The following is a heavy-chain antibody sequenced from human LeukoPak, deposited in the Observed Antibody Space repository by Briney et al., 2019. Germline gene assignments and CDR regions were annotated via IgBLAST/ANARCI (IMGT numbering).Heavy chain of an antibody. Sequence: GASVKVSCKASGYTFTGYYMHWVRQAPGQGLEWMGWINPNSGGTNYAQKFQGRVTMTRDTSISTAYMEPSRLRSDDTAVYYCARDMDYYDSSGRYYYYYGMDVWGQGTTVTVSS. CDR3: ARDMDYYDSSGRYYYYYGMDV. V-gene: IGHV1-2*02. J-gene: IGHJ6*02. CDR1: GYTFTGYY. D-gene: IGHD3-22*01. CDR2: INPNSGGT.